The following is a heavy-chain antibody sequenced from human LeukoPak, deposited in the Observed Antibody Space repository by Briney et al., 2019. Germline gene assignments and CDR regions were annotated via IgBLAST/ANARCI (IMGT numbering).Heavy chain of an antibody. Sequence: AGGSLRLSCAASGFTFSSHAMSWVRQAPGKGLEWVSAISGSGGSTYYADSVKGRFTISRDNSKNTLYLQMNSLRAEDTAVYYCAKDTGRYFDWLSFFDYWGQGTLVTASS. D-gene: IGHD3-9*01. CDR3: AKDTGRYFDWLSFFDY. CDR2: ISGSGGST. CDR1: GFTFSSHA. V-gene: IGHV3-23*01. J-gene: IGHJ4*02.